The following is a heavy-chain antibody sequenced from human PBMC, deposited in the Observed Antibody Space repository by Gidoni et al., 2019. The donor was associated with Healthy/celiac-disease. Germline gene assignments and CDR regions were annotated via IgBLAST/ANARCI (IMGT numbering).Heavy chain of an antibody. J-gene: IGHJ3*02. D-gene: IGHD3-3*01. CDR3: ARGNYDFDGAFDI. CDR2: IYTSGST. Sequence: QVQLQESGPGLVKPSETLSLTCTVSGGSISSYYWSWIRPPAGKGLEWIGRIYTSGSTDYNPSLKSRVTMSVDTSKNQFSLKLSSVTAADTALYYCARGNYDFDGAFDIWGQGTMVTVSS. V-gene: IGHV4-4*07. CDR1: GGSISSYY.